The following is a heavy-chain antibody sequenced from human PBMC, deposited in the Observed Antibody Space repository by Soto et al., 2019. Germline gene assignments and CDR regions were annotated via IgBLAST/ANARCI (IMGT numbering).Heavy chain of an antibody. CDR2: ISANKGNT. J-gene: IGHJ4*02. D-gene: IGHD3-10*01. V-gene: IGHV1-18*04. Sequence: ASVKVSCKPSDYKFTSYGISWVRQAPGQGLEWMGWISANKGNTEYAKKFQDRVTMTTDTSTSTLYMELRSLRSDDTAVYYCGRDKGSGLNYWGQGTPVTVSS. CDR1: DYKFTSYG. CDR3: GRDKGSGLNY.